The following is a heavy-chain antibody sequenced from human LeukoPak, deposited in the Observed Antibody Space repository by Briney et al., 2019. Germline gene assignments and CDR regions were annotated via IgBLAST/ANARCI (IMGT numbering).Heavy chain of an antibody. J-gene: IGHJ4*02. D-gene: IGHD3-3*01. CDR3: ARVLPHAFTIFGVVITGGSGYYFDH. V-gene: IGHV3-7*01. Sequence: GGSLRLSCAASGFTFSSYWMSWVRQAPGKGLEWVANIKQDGSEKYYVDSVKGRFTISRDNAKNSLYLQMNSLRAEDTAVYYCARVLPHAFTIFGVVITGGSGYYFDHWGQGTLVTVSS. CDR1: GFTFSSYW. CDR2: IKQDGSEK.